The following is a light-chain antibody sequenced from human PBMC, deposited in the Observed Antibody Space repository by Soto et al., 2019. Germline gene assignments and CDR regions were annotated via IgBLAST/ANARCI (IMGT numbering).Light chain of an antibody. CDR3: QSYDSSLSGHVV. J-gene: IGLJ2*01. CDR1: SPNIGAGYD. CDR2: GNS. V-gene: IGLV1-40*01. Sequence: QPVLTQPPSVSGAPGQRVTISCTGSSPNIGAGYDVHWYQQLPGTAPKLLIYGNSNRPSGVPDRFSGSKSGTSASLAITGLQAEDEADYYCQSYDSSLSGHVVFGGGTKLTVL.